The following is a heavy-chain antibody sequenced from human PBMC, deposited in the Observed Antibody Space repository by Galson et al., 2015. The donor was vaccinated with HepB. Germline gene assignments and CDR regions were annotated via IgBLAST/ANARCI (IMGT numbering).Heavy chain of an antibody. Sequence: SVKVSCKVSGYTLTELSMHWVRQAPGKGLEWMGGFDPEDGETIYAQKFQGRVTMTEDASTDTAYMELSSLRSEDTAVYYCATAVVRGVRGPRIDYYYGMDVWGQGTTVTVSS. J-gene: IGHJ6*02. CDR2: FDPEDGET. V-gene: IGHV1-24*01. D-gene: IGHD3-10*01. CDR3: ATAVVRGVRGPRIDYYYGMDV. CDR1: GYTLTELS.